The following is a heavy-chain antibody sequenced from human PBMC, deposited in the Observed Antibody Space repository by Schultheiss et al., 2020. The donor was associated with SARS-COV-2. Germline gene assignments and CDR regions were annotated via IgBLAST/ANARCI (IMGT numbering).Heavy chain of an antibody. J-gene: IGHJ4*02. CDR1: GYTFTSYY. D-gene: IGHD3-16*02. CDR2: INPSGGST. CDR3: AKDDDYVWGSYRFVY. V-gene: IGHV1-46*01. Sequence: ASVKVSCKASGYTFTSYYMHWVRQAPGQGLEWMGIINPSGGSTSYAQKFQGRVTMTRDTSTSTVYMELSSLRSEDTAVYYCAKDDDYVWGSYRFVYWGQGTLVTVSS.